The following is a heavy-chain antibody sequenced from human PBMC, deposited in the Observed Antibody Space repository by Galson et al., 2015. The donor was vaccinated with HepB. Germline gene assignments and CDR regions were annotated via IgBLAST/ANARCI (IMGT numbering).Heavy chain of an antibody. V-gene: IGHV1-46*01. CDR3: AREGGIAAHFDY. J-gene: IGHJ4*02. D-gene: IGHD6-13*01. Sequence: SVKVSCKASGYTFTSYYMHWVRQAPGQGLEWMGIINPSGGSTSYAQKFQDRVTMTRDTSTSTVYMELSSLRSEDTAVYYCAREGGIAAHFDYWGQGTLVTVSS. CDR2: INPSGGST. CDR1: GYTFTSYY.